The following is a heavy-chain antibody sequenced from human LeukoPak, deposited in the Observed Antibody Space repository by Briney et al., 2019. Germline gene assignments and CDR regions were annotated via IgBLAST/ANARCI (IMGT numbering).Heavy chain of an antibody. J-gene: IGHJ4*02. D-gene: IGHD3-22*01. Sequence: GGSLRPSCAASGFTFDDYGMSWVRQAPGKGLEWVSGINWNGGSTDYEDSVKGRFTISRDNAKNSLYLQMNSLRAEDTALYYCARVLTDYYDSSGYYSGLFDYWGQGTLVTVSS. CDR2: INWNGGST. CDR1: GFTFDDYG. CDR3: ARVLTDYYDSSGYYSGLFDY. V-gene: IGHV3-20*04.